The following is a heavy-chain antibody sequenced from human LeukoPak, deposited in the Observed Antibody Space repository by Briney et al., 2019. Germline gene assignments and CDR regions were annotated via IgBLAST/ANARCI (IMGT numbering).Heavy chain of an antibody. J-gene: IGHJ4*02. CDR2: WYYTGST. CDR1: GGSISSSSSY. Sequence: PSETLSLTCTVSGGSISSSSSYWGWIRQPPGKGLEWIGSWYYTGSTYYTPSLKSRVTISVDTSKNQFSLKLSSVTAADTVVYYCARFPNDYGDYIFDYWGQGTLVTVSS. CDR3: ARFPNDYGDYIFDY. V-gene: IGHV4-39*01. D-gene: IGHD4-17*01.